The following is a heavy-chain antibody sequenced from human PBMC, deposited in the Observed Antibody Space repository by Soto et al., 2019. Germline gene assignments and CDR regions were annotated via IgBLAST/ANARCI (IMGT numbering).Heavy chain of an antibody. CDR1: GGSISSSSYY. Sequence: QLQLQESGPGLVKPSETLSLTCTVSGGSISSSSYYWGWIRQPPGKGLEWIGSIYYSGSTYYNPSLKSRVTISVDTSKNQYSLKLSSVTAADTAVYYCARLLSGYYLDWGQGTLVTVSS. CDR2: IYYSGST. D-gene: IGHD3-22*01. V-gene: IGHV4-39*01. J-gene: IGHJ4*02. CDR3: ARLLSGYYLD.